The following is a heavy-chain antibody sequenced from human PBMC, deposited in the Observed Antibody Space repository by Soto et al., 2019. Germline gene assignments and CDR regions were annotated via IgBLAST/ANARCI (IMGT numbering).Heavy chain of an antibody. CDR3: AREDDFWSGYYERNYGMDV. Sequence: PSETLSLTCAVYGGSFSGYYWSWIRQPPGKGLEWIGEINHSGSTNYNPSLKSRVTISVDTSKNQFSLKLSSVTAADTAVYYCAREDDFWSGYYERNYGMDVWGQGTTVTVSS. D-gene: IGHD3-3*01. V-gene: IGHV4-34*01. J-gene: IGHJ6*02. CDR2: INHSGST. CDR1: GGSFSGYY.